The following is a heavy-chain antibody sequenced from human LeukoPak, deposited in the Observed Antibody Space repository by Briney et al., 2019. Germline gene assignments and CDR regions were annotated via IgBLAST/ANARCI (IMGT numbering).Heavy chain of an antibody. CDR3: ARYDQRGRIFDY. CDR2: IYYSGST. V-gene: IGHV4-59*08. D-gene: IGHD3-16*01. J-gene: IGHJ4*02. CDR1: GGSMRSNY. Sequence: LETLSLTCTVSGGSMRSNYWSLTRQPPGKGLEWIGNIYYSGSTNYNPSLKSRVTISIDPSKNQFSLKLSSVTAADTAVYYCARYDQRGRIFDYWGQGTLVTVSS.